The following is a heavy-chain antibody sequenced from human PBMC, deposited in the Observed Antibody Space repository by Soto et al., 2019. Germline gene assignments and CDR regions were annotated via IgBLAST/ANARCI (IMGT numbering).Heavy chain of an antibody. CDR2: VSPYSGNA. Sequence: QVELVQSGTEVKKPGASVKVSCKTSGYTFQNSVIGWVRQAPGQGLERLGWVSPYSGNANFTQKLQGRVIMTTDTSTGTAYMELSSLRSDDTAMYYCASAIALMFTAPAYWGQGTLVTVSS. CDR1: GYTFQNSV. J-gene: IGHJ4*02. V-gene: IGHV1-18*01. D-gene: IGHD3-16*01. CDR3: ASAIALMFTAPAY.